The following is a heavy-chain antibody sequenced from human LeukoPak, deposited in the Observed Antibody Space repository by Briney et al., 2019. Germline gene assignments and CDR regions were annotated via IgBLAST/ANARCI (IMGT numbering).Heavy chain of an antibody. J-gene: IGHJ4*02. CDR1: GFALSNYA. CDR2: ISVSGGST. D-gene: IGHD6-13*01. Sequence: PGGSLRLSCAASGFALSNYAMTWVRQAPGKGLEWVSVISVSGGSTFYGDSVKGRFSISRDNSRSTLYLQMNSLRAEDTAVYYCAKSGADYSSWFLLPFDYWGQGTLVTVSS. CDR3: AKSGADYSSWFLLPFDY. V-gene: IGHV3-23*01.